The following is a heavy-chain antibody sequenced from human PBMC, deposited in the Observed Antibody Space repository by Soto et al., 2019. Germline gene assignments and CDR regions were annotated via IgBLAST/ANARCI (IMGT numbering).Heavy chain of an antibody. V-gene: IGHV1-69*12. Sequence: QVQLVQSGAEVRQPASSVKVSCKTSGGTFSSYAISWVRQAPGQGLEWMGGIVPIVDTSTYAQKFQGRVKITADEYTSTAYMELSSLRSDDTAIYYCVRVVAIPGYPDNWGQGTLVTVSS. CDR3: VRVVAIPGYPDN. D-gene: IGHD5-12*01. J-gene: IGHJ4*02. CDR1: GGTFSSYA. CDR2: IVPIVDTS.